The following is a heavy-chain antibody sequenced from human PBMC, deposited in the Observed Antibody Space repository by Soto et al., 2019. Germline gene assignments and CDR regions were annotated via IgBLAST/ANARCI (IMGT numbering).Heavy chain of an antibody. CDR3: AEARVADFSDNGMDV. CDR1: GFTFTSYL. Sequence: EVPLLESGGGLVQSGGSLRLSCAASGFTFTSYLMSWVRQAPGKRLEWVAVADISNSGGSTYYADSVKGRFTISRENSNNALLLEMNSLRAEDTAVYYCAEARVADFSDNGMDVLGQGTTVTVAS. J-gene: IGHJ6*02. V-gene: IGHV3-23*03. CDR2: ISNSGGST. D-gene: IGHD3-3*01.